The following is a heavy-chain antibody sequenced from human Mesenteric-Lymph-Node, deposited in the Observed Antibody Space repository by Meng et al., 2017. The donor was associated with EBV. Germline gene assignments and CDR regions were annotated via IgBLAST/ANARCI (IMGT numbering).Heavy chain of an antibody. J-gene: IGHJ5*02. V-gene: IGHV1-18*01. CDR2: ISTKNGNT. Sequence: QFQLVRFGAEVKNPGASVRGSCKASGYTFTSYGISWVRQAPGQGLEWMGWISTKNGNTNYEQKFQGRVTMTTDTSTSTAYMELRSLRSDDTAVYYCVRSILTGHTFDPWGQGTLVTVSS. CDR1: GYTFTSYG. D-gene: IGHD3-9*01. CDR3: VRSILTGHTFDP.